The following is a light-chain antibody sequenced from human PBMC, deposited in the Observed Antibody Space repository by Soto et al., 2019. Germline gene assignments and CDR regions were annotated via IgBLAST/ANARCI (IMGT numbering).Light chain of an antibody. CDR3: LLYHGGAHV. Sequence: QAVVTQEPSLTVSPGGTVTLTCASSPGAVTSGHYATWLQLKRGQAPRPLIYSTSEKHSWTPDRVSGSLLGGKAALTLSCGQPEDEAEYYWLLYHGGAHVFCTGTKLTVL. J-gene: IGLJ1*01. V-gene: IGLV7-43*01. CDR2: STS. CDR1: PGAVTSGHY.